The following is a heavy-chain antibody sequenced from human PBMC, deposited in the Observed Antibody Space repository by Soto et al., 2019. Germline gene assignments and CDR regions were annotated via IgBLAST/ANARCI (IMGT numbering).Heavy chain of an antibody. CDR2: IYWDDDK. V-gene: IGHV2-5*02. Sequence: SGPTLVNPRQTLTLTCTFSGFSLTTSGVGVGWIRQSPGKAPEWLALIYWDDDKRYSPSLKSRLTITKDTSKNQVVLTMADLDPADTATYYCAHRVLRTVFGLITTTAIYFDFWGQGTPVTGSS. D-gene: IGHD3-3*01. CDR1: GFSLTTSGVG. J-gene: IGHJ4*02. CDR3: AHRVLRTVFGLITTTAIYFDF.